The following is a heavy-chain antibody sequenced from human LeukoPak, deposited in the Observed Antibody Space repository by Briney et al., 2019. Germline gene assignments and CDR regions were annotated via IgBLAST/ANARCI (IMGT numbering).Heavy chain of an antibody. J-gene: IGHJ4*02. CDR1: GFTFSSYA. D-gene: IGHD3-3*01. CDR2: ISGSGGSS. V-gene: IGHV3-23*01. CDR3: AKGSLETYDFWSGYSLGYFDY. Sequence: PGGSLRLSCAASGFTFSSYAMSWVRQAPGKGLEWVSAISGSGGSSYYADSVKGRFTISRDNSKNTLYLQMNSLRAEDTAVYYCAKGSLETYDFWSGYSLGYFDYWGQGTLVTVSS.